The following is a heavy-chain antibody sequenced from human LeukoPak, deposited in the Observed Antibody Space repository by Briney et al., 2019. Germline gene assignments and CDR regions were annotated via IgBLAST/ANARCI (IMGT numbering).Heavy chain of an antibody. J-gene: IGHJ5*02. CDR3: ARNGVPSAVTAMVGWFDP. Sequence: GGSLRLSCAASGFTFSSYSMNWVRQAPGKGLEWVSSISSSSSYIYYADSVKGRFTISRDNAKNSLYLQMNSLRAEDTAVYYCARNGVPSAVTAMVGWFDPWGQGTLVTVSS. V-gene: IGHV3-21*01. D-gene: IGHD2-21*02. CDR2: ISSSSSYI. CDR1: GFTFSSYS.